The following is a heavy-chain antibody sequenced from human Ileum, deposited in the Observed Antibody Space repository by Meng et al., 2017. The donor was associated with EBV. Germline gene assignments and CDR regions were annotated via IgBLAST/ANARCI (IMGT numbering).Heavy chain of an antibody. V-gene: IGHV4-4*02. CDR2: IYHHGTT. CDR3: ARLDSSGYYFGGWFDP. J-gene: IGHJ5*02. CDR1: GGSIISSKW. Sequence: VQLEESGPRRVEPAGTVSLTCAVSGGSIISSKWWSWVRQSPGTGLEWSGEIYHHGTTNYNPSLKSRVTISVDTFKNKFFLNLTSLTAADTAVYYCARLDSSGYYFGGWFDPWGQGILVTVSS. D-gene: IGHD3-22*01.